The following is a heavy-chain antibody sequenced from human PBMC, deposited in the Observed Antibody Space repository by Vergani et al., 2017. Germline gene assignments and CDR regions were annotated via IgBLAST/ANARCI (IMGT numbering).Heavy chain of an antibody. D-gene: IGHD2-15*01. CDR2: MNPNSGNT. Sequence: QVQLVQSGAEVKKPGASVKVSCKASGYTFTSYDINWVRQATGQGLEWMGWMNPNSGNTGYAQKFQGRVTMTRNTSISTAYMELGSLRSEDTAVYVCARVFCSSCSCYSFDFWGQGTMVTVSS. V-gene: IGHV1-8*02. CDR3: ARVFCSSCSCYSFDF. CDR1: GYTFTSYD. J-gene: IGHJ3*01.